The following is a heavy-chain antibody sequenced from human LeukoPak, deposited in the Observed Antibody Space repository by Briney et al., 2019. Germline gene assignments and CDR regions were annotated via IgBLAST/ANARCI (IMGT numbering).Heavy chain of an antibody. V-gene: IGHV3-11*04. Sequence: GGSLRLSCAASGFTFSDYYMSWIRQAPGKGLEWVSYISSSGSTIYYADSVKGRFTISRDNAKNSLYLQMNSLRAEDTAVYYCARAALYYDSSGYLGRWGQGTLVTVSS. CDR3: ARAALYYDSSGYLGR. D-gene: IGHD3-22*01. J-gene: IGHJ4*02. CDR2: ISSSGSTI. CDR1: GFTFSDYY.